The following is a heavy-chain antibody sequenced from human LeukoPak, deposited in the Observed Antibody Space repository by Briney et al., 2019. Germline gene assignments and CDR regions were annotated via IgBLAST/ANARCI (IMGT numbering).Heavy chain of an antibody. V-gene: IGHV3-30*18. Sequence: PGGPLRLSCAASGFTFSSYGMHWVRQAPGKGLEWVAVISYDGSNKYYADSVKGRFTISRDNSKNTLYLQMNSLRAEDTAVYYCAKDSCSGGSCYYDYWGQGTLVTVSS. CDR2: ISYDGSNK. J-gene: IGHJ4*02. CDR3: AKDSCSGGSCYYDY. CDR1: GFTFSSYG. D-gene: IGHD2-15*01.